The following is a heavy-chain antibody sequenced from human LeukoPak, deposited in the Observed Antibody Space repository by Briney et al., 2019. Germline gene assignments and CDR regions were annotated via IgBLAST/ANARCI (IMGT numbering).Heavy chain of an antibody. V-gene: IGHV3-21*01. D-gene: IGHD6-6*01. Sequence: GSLRLSCAASGFTFSSYSMNWVRQAPGKGLEWVSSISSSSSYIYYADSVKGRFTISRDNAKNSLYLQMNSLRAEDTAVYCCARGGLAYSSSSGYWGQGTLVTVSS. J-gene: IGHJ4*02. CDR2: ISSSSSYI. CDR1: GFTFSSYS. CDR3: ARGGLAYSSSSGY.